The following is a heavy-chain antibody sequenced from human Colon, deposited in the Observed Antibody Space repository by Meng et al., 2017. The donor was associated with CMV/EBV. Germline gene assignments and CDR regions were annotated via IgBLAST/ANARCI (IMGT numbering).Heavy chain of an antibody. D-gene: IGHD3-9*01. CDR1: GFTVGNNF. CDR3: ARGLDALYFNGMDV. J-gene: IGHJ6*02. V-gene: IGHV3-66*02. Sequence: GESLKISCAASGFTVGNNFMNWVRQAPGKGLEWVSVIYSDGSTYYPDSVRGRFTISRDNSRNTVFLQMNSLRVDDTAVYYCARGLDALYFNGMDVWGQGTTVTVSS. CDR2: IYSDGST.